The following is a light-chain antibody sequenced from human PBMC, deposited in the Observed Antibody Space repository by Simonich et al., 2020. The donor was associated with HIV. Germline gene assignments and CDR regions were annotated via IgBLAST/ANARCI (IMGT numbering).Light chain of an antibody. CDR1: SSDFGGYNY. CDR3: SSYTSSSTYVA. V-gene: IGLV2-14*01. Sequence: QSALTQPASVSGSPGQSITISCTGTSSDFGGYNYVSWYQQHPGKAPKLMIYDVSKRPSGVSNRFSGSKSGNTASLTISGLQAEDEADYYCSSYTSSSTYVAFGGGTKLTVL. J-gene: IGLJ2*01. CDR2: DVS.